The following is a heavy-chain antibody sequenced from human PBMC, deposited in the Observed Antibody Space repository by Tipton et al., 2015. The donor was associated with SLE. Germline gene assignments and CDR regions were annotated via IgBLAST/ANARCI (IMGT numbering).Heavy chain of an antibody. V-gene: IGHV4-31*03. Sequence: LRLSCTVSGGSISTGGYYWSWIRQNSGKGLEWLGYIYYSGSTYYNPSLQSRVSMSVDTSKNQFSLNLSSVTAADTAVYYCVRDRGVTGYFDYWGQGLLATVSS. D-gene: IGHD3-10*01. CDR3: VRDRGVTGYFDY. CDR2: IYYSGST. CDR1: GGSISTGGYY. J-gene: IGHJ4*02.